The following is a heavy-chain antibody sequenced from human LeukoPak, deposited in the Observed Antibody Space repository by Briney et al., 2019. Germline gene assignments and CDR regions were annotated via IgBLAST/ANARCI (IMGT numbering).Heavy chain of an antibody. D-gene: IGHD3-22*01. Sequence: GGSLRLSCAVSGITLSNYGMSWVRQAPGKGLEWVAGISGSGGGTTYADSVKGRFTISRDNPKNTLYLQMNSLRAEDTAVYFCAKRGVVIRVILVGFHKEAYYFDSWGQGAPVTVSS. J-gene: IGHJ4*02. CDR3: AKRGVVIRVILVGFHKEAYYFDS. CDR2: ISGSGGGT. V-gene: IGHV3-23*01. CDR1: GITLSNYG.